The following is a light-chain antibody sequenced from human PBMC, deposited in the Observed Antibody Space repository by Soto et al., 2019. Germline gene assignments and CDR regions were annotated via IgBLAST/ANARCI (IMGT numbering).Light chain of an antibody. J-gene: IGKJ1*01. CDR2: GAS. CDR1: QSVSSTY. CDR3: QQDYNLPWT. Sequence: PGERVTLSCRASQSVSSTYLTCYQQKPGQAPRLLIYGASTRATGIPARFSSSGSGTDFTLTISSLQPVDFAVYYCQQDYNLPWTFGQGTKVEIK. V-gene: IGKV3D-7*01.